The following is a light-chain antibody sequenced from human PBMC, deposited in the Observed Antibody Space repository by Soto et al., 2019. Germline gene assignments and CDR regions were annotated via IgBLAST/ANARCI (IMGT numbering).Light chain of an antibody. Sequence: DIVMTQSPDSLAVSLGERATIHCKSSQSLLYSSNNKNYLAWFQQKPGQPPKLVIFWASTRESGVPDRFSGSGSGTEFTLTISSLQAEDVAVYYCQQHYDTPFTFGPGTRVDIK. CDR2: WAS. CDR1: QSLLYSSNNKNY. CDR3: QQHYDTPFT. J-gene: IGKJ3*01. V-gene: IGKV4-1*01.